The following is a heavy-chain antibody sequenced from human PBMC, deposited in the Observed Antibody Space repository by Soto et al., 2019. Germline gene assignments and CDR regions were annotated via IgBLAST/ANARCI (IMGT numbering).Heavy chain of an antibody. J-gene: IGHJ3*01. D-gene: IGHD1-1*01. CDR3: ARIVRLATLAHPAFEV. CDR2: IYPGDSDT. V-gene: IGHV5-51*01. CDR1: GYTFTNYW. Sequence: PGESLKISCKGSGYTFTNYWIGWVRQMPGKGLEWVGIIYPGDSDTRYSPSFQGQVTISADNSITTAYLQWRSLKASDTAMFYCARIVRLATLAHPAFEVWGQGIMVTVSS.